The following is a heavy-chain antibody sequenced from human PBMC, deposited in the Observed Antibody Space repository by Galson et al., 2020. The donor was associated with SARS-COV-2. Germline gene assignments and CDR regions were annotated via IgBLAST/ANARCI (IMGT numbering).Heavy chain of an antibody. D-gene: IGHD3-3*01. CDR2: IYYNGNT. CDR3: AREGTNFDSWSGYMKWFDT. V-gene: IGHV4-39*07. J-gene: IGHJ5*02. CDR1: DPSITSSSYY. Sequence: SETLSLTCSVSDPSITSSSYYWAWIRQAPGKGLGWIGNIYYNGNTYYNPSLKSRVTISIDTSKKQFSLKLDSVTAADTAVYFCAREGTNFDSWSGYMKWFDTWGQGTRVTVSS.